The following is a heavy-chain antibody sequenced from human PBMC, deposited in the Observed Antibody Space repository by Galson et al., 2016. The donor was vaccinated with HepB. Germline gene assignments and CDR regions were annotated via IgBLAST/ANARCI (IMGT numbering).Heavy chain of an antibody. J-gene: IGHJ6*02. CDR3: ARGGKQNNFYYFYGMDV. CDR2: IIPIFGTT. V-gene: IGHV1-69*13. Sequence: SVKVSCKASRGTFSSYSFSWVRQAPGQGLEWMGGIIPIFGTTNYAQKFQGRVTITADESTSTVYMELSSLRSEDTAVYYCARGGKQNNFYYFYGMDVWGQGTTVTVSS. D-gene: IGHD1-26*01. CDR1: RGTFSSYS.